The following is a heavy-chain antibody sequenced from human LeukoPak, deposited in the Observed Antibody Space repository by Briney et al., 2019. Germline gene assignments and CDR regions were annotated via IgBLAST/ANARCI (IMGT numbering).Heavy chain of an antibody. Sequence: EASVKVSCKASGYTFTSYYMHWVRQAPGQGLEWMGLINPSGGSTSYAQKFQGRVTMTRDMSTSTVYMELNSLRSEDTAVYYCARESYPYSSGWYGFGYWGQGTLVTVSS. CDR1: GYTFTSYY. V-gene: IGHV1-46*01. CDR2: INPSGGST. J-gene: IGHJ4*02. D-gene: IGHD6-19*01. CDR3: ARESYPYSSGWYGFGY.